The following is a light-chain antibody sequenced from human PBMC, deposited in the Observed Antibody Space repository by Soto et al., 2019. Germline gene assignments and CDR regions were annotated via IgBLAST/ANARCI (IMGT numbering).Light chain of an antibody. CDR1: QSVSNY. CDR3: QHRSNLPYT. CDR2: VAS. Sequence: EIVLTQSPVTLSLSPGERATLSCRASQSVSNYLAWYQQKPGQAPRLLIFVASNRAPGIPARFSGSGSGTYFTLSISSLEPEDFAVYYCQHRSNLPYTFGQGTKLEIK. J-gene: IGKJ2*01. V-gene: IGKV3-11*01.